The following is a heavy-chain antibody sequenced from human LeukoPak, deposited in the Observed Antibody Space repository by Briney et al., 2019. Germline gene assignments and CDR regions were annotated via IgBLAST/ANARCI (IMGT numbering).Heavy chain of an antibody. CDR2: INSDGSST. CDR3: ARSGGVLRYFDWLFPPGY. CDR1: GFTFSSYW. J-gene: IGHJ4*02. D-gene: IGHD3-9*01. V-gene: IGHV3-74*01. Sequence: TGGSLRLSCAASGFTFSSYWMHWVRQAPGKGLGWVSRINSDGSSTSYADSVKGRFTISRDNAKNTLYLQMNSLRAEDTAVYYCARSGGVLRYFDWLFPPGYWGQGTLVTVSS.